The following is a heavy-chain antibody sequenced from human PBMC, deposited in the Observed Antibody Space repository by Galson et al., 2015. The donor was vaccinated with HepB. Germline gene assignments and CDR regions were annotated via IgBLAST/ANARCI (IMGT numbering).Heavy chain of an antibody. D-gene: IGHD3-22*01. V-gene: IGHV1-69*04. CDR2: IIPILGIA. CDR1: GGTFSSYA. J-gene: IGHJ4*02. CDR3: ARARFGTMIVVAFDY. Sequence: SVKVSCKASGGTFSSYAISWVRQAPGQGLEWMGRIIPILGIANYAQKFQGRVTITADKSTSTAYMELSSLRSEDTAVYYCARARFGTMIVVAFDYWGQGTLVTVSS.